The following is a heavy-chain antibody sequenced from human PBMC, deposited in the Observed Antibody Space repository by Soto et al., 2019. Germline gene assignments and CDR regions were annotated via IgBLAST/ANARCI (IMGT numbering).Heavy chain of an antibody. J-gene: IGHJ4*02. CDR2: IYSGGST. CDR1: GFTVSSNY. CDR3: ARGKGDYGEDEGATAY. V-gene: IGHV3-66*01. D-gene: IGHD4-17*01. Sequence: GGSLRLSCAASGFTVSSNYMSWVRQAPGKGLEWVSVIYSGGSTYYADSVKGRFTISRDNSKNTLYLQMNSLRAEDTAVYYCARGKGDYGEDEGATAYWGQGTLVTVSS.